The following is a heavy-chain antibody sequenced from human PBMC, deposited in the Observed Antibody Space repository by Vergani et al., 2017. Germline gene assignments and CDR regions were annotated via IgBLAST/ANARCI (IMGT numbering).Heavy chain of an antibody. CDR1: GYTFTSYG. Sequence: QVQLVQSGAEVKKPGASVKVSCKASGYTFTSYGISWVRQVPGQGLEWLARFIPTTGKAFYAQKLQGRVTFTADTSRGIAYMDLSSLKYEDTAMYYCASGDGGLSRWGQGTLVTVSS. J-gene: IGHJ4*02. D-gene: IGHD3-16*01. CDR3: ASGDGGLSR. V-gene: IGHV1-18*01. CDR2: FIPTTGKA.